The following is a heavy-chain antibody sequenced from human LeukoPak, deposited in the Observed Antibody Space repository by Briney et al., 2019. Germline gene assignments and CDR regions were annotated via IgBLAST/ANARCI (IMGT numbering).Heavy chain of an antibody. V-gene: IGHV3-7*01. J-gene: IGHJ4*02. Sequence: GGSLRLSRAASGFSFSGYWMNWVRQAPGKGLEWLANMNQDGSHEYYLDSVKGRFTISRDNAKNSLYLQVNSLRAEDTALYYCATWGGREDYWGQGTLVTVSS. CDR2: MNQDGSHE. D-gene: IGHD3-16*01. CDR3: ATWGGREDY. CDR1: GFSFSGYW.